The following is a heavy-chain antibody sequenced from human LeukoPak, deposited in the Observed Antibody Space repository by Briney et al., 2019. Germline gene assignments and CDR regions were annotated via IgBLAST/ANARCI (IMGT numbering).Heavy chain of an antibody. V-gene: IGHV3-21*01. Sequence: GGSLRLSCAASGFTFSSYSMNWVRQAPGKGLEWVSSISSSSSYIYYADSVKGRFTISRDNAKNSLYLQMNSLRAEDTAVYYCARGAVVYSSGWYWFDPWGQGTLVTVSS. CDR1: GFTFSSYS. J-gene: IGHJ5*02. CDR3: ARGAVVYSSGWYWFDP. CDR2: ISSSSSYI. D-gene: IGHD6-19*01.